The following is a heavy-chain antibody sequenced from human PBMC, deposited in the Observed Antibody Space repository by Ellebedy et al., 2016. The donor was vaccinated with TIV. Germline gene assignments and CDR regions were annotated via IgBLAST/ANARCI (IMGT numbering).Heavy chain of an antibody. V-gene: IGHV4-61*01. D-gene: IGHD2-2*01. CDR3: AREYPYGMDG. CDR1: GGSVSSGSYY. Sequence: SETLSLXXTVSGGSVSSGSYYWSWIRQPPGKGLEWIGYIYYSGSTNYNPSLKSRVTISVDTSKNQFSLKLSSVTAADTAVYYCAREYPYGMDGWGQGTTVTVSS. J-gene: IGHJ6*02. CDR2: IYYSGST.